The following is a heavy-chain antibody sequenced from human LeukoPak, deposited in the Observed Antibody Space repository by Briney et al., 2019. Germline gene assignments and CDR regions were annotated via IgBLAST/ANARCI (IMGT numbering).Heavy chain of an antibody. V-gene: IGHV4-34*01. CDR3: ARGLYSMVRGFIMTYYYYMDV. D-gene: IGHD3-10*01. CDR1: GGSFSGYY. CDR2: INHSGST. J-gene: IGHJ6*03. Sequence: SETLSLTCAVYGGSFSGYYWSWIRQPPGKGLEWIGEINHSGSTNYNPSLKSRVTISVDTSKNQFSLKLSSVTAADTAVYYCARGLYSMVRGFIMTYYYYMDVWGKGTTVTVSS.